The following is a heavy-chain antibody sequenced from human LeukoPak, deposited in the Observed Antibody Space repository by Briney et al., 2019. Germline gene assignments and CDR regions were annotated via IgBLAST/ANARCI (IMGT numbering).Heavy chain of an antibody. V-gene: IGHV4-39*07. CDR2: IYYGGSA. J-gene: IGHJ5*02. CDR1: GGSITSSGFY. CDR3: ARQPNIVVVGNWFDP. Sequence: ASDTLSLTCTVSGGSITSSGFYWGWIRQPPGKGLEWIGNIYYGGSAYYNPSLKSRVTISVDTSKNQFSLKLSSVTAADTAVYYCARQPNIVVVGNWFDPWGQGTLVAVSS. D-gene: IGHD2-15*01.